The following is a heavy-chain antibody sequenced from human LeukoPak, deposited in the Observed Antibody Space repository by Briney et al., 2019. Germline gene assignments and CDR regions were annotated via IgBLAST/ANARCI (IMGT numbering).Heavy chain of an antibody. D-gene: IGHD3-3*01. CDR1: GGSISSYY. Sequence: SETLSLTCTASGGSISSYYWSWIRQPPGKGLEWIGYIYYSGSTNYNPSLKSRVTISVDTSKNQFSLKLSSVTAADTAVYYCARWGYDFWSGYAYYYYYYMDVWGKGTTVTVSS. V-gene: IGHV4-59*01. J-gene: IGHJ6*03. CDR3: ARWGYDFWSGYAYYYYYYMDV. CDR2: IYYSGST.